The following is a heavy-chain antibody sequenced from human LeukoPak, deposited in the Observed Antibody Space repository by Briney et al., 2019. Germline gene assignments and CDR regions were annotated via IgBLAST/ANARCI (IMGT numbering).Heavy chain of an antibody. J-gene: IGHJ3*02. Sequence: GGSLRLSCAASGFTFSSYSMNWVRQASGKGLEWVSSISSSSSYIYYADSVKGRFTISRDNAKNSLYLQMNSLRAEDTAVYYCARGQWLVNAFDIWGQGTMVTVSS. CDR3: ARGQWLVNAFDI. V-gene: IGHV3-21*01. CDR1: GFTFSSYS. CDR2: ISSSSSYI. D-gene: IGHD6-19*01.